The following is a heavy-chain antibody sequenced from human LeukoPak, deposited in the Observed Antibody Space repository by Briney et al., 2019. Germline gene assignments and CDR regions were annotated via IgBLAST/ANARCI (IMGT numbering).Heavy chain of an antibody. Sequence: GGSLRLSCAASGFTFTEYWMTWVRQAPGKGLEWVGNIKQDGSDKHYMDSVKGRFTISRDNTKNSVYLQMSSLRAEDTAVYYCARDRGGAISHSDAFDIWGQGTMVTVSS. J-gene: IGHJ3*02. D-gene: IGHD3-16*01. CDR2: IKQDGSDK. CDR3: ARDRGGAISHSDAFDI. CDR1: GFTFTEYW. V-gene: IGHV3-7*01.